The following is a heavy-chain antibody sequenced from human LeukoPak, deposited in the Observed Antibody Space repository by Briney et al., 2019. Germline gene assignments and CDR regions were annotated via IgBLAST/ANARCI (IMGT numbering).Heavy chain of an antibody. J-gene: IGHJ6*02. CDR2: IYSSGST. CDR1: GGSISGSSYY. Sequence: PSETLSLTCVVSGGSISGSSYYWTWIRQPPGKGLEWIGYIYSSGSTNYNPSLKSRVTISVDTSKNQFSLKLSAVTAADTAVYYCARRSGYYYGMDVWGQGTTVTVSS. CDR3: ARRSGYYYGMDV. D-gene: IGHD3-10*01. V-gene: IGHV4-61*05.